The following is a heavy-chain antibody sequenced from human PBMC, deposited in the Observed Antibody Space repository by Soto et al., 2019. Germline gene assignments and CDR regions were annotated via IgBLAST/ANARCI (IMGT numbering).Heavy chain of an antibody. D-gene: IGHD5-12*01. CDR1: GFTFSSYG. CDR3: ARAPGGYALGY. CDR2: IWYDGSNK. J-gene: IGHJ4*02. V-gene: IGHV3-33*01. Sequence: PGGSLRLSCAASGFTFSSYGMHWVRQAPGKGLEWVAVIWYDGSNKYYADSVKGRFTISRDNFKNTLYLQMNSLRAEDTAVYYCARAPGGYALGYWGQGTLVTVSS.